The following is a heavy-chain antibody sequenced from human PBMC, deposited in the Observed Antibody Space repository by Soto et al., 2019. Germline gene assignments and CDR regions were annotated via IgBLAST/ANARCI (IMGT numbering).Heavy chain of an antibody. CDR3: ARDREQGVTGMDV. CDR1: GGSISSGGYY. CDR2: VYYSGST. V-gene: IGHV4-31*03. Sequence: TSETLSLTCTVSGGSISSGGYYWSWVRQHPGKGLEWIGYVYYSGSTYYNPSLKSRVTISVDTSKNQFSLKLSSVTAADTAVYYRARDREQGVTGMDVWGQGTTVTVSS. J-gene: IGHJ6*02. D-gene: IGHD3-10*01.